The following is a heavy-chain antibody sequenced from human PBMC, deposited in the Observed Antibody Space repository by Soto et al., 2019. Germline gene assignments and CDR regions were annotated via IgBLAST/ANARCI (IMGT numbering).Heavy chain of an antibody. CDR2: IFHDGNT. V-gene: IGHV4-4*02. D-gene: IGHD2-8*02. CDR3: ARHEGWTGPDQ. J-gene: IGHJ5*02. Sequence: SETLSLTCAVSGASIGSGGWWSWVRQPPGKGLEWIAEIFHDGNTNYSPSLKSRVTISVDKSQNQFSLNVYSVTAADTAVYYCARHEGWTGPDQWGQGTLVTVSS. CDR1: GASIGSGGW.